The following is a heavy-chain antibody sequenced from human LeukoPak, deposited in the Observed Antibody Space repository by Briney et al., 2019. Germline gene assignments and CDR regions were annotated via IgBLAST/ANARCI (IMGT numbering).Heavy chain of an antibody. Sequence: GGSLRLSCAASGFTFSDFYMSWIRQAPGKGLEWVSYISSSGSTIYYADSVKGRFTISRDNAKNSLYLQMNSLRAEDTAVYYCTPLSDSSGYLASFDYWGQGTLVTVSS. CDR3: TPLSDSSGYLASFDY. D-gene: IGHD3-22*01. J-gene: IGHJ4*02. CDR1: GFTFSDFY. V-gene: IGHV3-11*01. CDR2: ISSSGSTI.